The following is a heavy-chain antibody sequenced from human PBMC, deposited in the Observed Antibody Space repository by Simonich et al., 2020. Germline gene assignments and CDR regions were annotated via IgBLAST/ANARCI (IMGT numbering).Heavy chain of an antibody. Sequence: EVQLVESGGGLVQPGGSLRLSCAASGFTFSSYWMHWVRQAPGKASVGVSRMKSEGSRTSYADSVKGRFTISRDNAKNTMYLQMNSLRAEDTAVYYCARNRLDYWGQGTLVTVSS. J-gene: IGHJ4*02. V-gene: IGHV3-74*01. CDR3: ARNRLDY. CDR2: MKSEGSRT. CDR1: GFTFSSYW.